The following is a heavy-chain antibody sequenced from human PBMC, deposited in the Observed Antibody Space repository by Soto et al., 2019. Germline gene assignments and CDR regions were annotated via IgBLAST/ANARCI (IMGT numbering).Heavy chain of an antibody. CDR3: ARAAMGGSSWPFDY. V-gene: IGHV4-4*02. J-gene: IGHJ4*02. D-gene: IGHD6-13*01. Sequence: QVQLQESGPGLVKPSGTLSLTCAVSGGSISSSNWWSWVRQPPGKGLEWIGEIYHSGSTNYNPSPKCRVPRSVDKSKRQFSLKLGSVTGADTAVYYCARAAMGGSSWPFDYWGQGTLVTVSS. CDR2: IYHSGST. CDR1: GGSISSSNW.